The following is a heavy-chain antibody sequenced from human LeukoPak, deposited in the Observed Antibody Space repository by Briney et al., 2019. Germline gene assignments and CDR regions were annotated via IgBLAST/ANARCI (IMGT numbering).Heavy chain of an antibody. CDR1: GFPLSSYS. CDR3: VRVKGSYFDY. Sequence: GRSLRLSCAASGFPLSSYSINWVRQAPGKGLEWVSYISSSGSAIYYVDSVKGRFTVSRDNAKKSLFLQMNSPRAEDTAVYYCVRVKGSYFDYWGQGALVTVSS. J-gene: IGHJ4*02. CDR2: ISSSGSAI. D-gene: IGHD2-15*01. V-gene: IGHV3-48*01.